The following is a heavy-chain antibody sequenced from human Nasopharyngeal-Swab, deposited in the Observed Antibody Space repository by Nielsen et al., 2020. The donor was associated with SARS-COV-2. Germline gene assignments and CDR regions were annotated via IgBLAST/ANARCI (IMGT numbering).Heavy chain of an antibody. V-gene: IGHV3-30-3*01. CDR1: GFTFSTYA. Sequence: GESLKISCAASGFTFSTYAMHWVRQAPGKGLEWVAVISYDGSNKYYADSVKGRFTISRDNAKNSLYLQMNSLRAEDTAVYYCAREERTPMIVVVIAHAFDIWGQGTMVTVSS. CDR2: ISYDGSNK. CDR3: AREERTPMIVVVIAHAFDI. D-gene: IGHD3-22*01. J-gene: IGHJ3*02.